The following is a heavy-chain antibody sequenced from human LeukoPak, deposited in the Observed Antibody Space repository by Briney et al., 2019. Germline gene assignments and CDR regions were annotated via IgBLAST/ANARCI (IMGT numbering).Heavy chain of an antibody. J-gene: IGHJ4*02. CDR1: GYTFNSYY. Sequence: ASVKVSCKASGYTFNSYYIHWVRQAPGQGLEWMGVINPSGGSTSYAQKFQGRVAMTRDTSTSTVYMELSSLRFEDTAVYYCARGEGGNSVGYWGQGTLVTVSS. CDR2: INPSGGST. CDR3: ARGEGGNSVGY. D-gene: IGHD4-23*01. V-gene: IGHV1-46*02.